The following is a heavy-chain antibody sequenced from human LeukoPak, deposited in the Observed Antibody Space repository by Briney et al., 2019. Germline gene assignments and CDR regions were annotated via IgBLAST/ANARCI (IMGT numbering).Heavy chain of an antibody. J-gene: IGHJ4*02. CDR1: GYPFSRYS. D-gene: IGHD2-15*01. Sequence: GGSLRLSCAASGYPFSRYSLSWVRQARGKALEWVLDISGSGGSTYYADSVKGRFNISRDNYKNTLYLQMNSVRAEHTAVYYCAKDYCSGSSCYSGLDFWGQGALGTGSS. CDR2: ISGSGGST. V-gene: IGHV3-23*01. CDR3: AKDYCSGSSCYSGLDF.